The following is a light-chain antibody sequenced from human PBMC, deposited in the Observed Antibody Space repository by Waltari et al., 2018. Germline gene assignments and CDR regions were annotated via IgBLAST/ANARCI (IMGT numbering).Light chain of an antibody. V-gene: IGKV1-33*01. CDR1: QDIRHF. CDR2: DAS. Sequence: DTQMTQSPSSLSASVGDRVTITCQASQDIRHFLNWYQQKPGTAPKLLITDASTLQTGVPSRFSGNRSGTQFAFTVNGLQSEDVATYFCQQYDNLPLTFGGGSKV. J-gene: IGKJ4*01. CDR3: QQYDNLPLT.